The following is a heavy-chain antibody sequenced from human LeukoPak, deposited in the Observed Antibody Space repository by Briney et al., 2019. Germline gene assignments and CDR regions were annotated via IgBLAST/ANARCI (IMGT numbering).Heavy chain of an antibody. V-gene: IGHV3-48*02. Sequence: GGSLRLSCAASGFTVRSHSMQWVRQAPGKGLEWVSRISSSGSTIYYADSVKGRFTISRDNAKESLYLQMSSLRDEDTAVYYCVFPYWQDLDHGGQGTLVTVSS. CDR3: VFPYWQDLDH. J-gene: IGHJ4*02. CDR1: GFTVRSHS. D-gene: IGHD2-15*01. CDR2: ISSSGSTI.